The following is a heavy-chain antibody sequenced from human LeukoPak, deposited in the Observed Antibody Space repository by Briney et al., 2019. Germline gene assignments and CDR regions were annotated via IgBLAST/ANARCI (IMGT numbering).Heavy chain of an antibody. V-gene: IGHV3-7*01. CDR2: IKKDGSEK. D-gene: IGHD4-17*01. J-gene: IGHJ6*03. Sequence: GGSLRLSCAASGFTFSSYWMSWVRQAPGKGLEWVANIKKDGSEKYYVDSVKGRFTISRDNAKKSLYLQMNSLRAEDTAVYYCARENSETNYYYYHYTDVWGKGTTVTISS. CDR1: GFTFSSYW. CDR3: ARENSETNYYYYHYTDV.